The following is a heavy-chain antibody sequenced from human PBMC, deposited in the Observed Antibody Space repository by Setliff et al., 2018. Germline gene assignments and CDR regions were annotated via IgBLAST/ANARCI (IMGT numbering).Heavy chain of an antibody. Sequence: SETLSLTCTVSGGSVGSDISYWTWIRQPAGKGLEWIGQIYTSWSTNYNPSLKSRVTISLDASKNQFSLRLTSVTAADTAVYYCARVTGFFYVDAWGKGTTVTVSS. CDR1: GGSVGSDISY. V-gene: IGHV4-61*09. CDR3: ARVTGFFYVDA. J-gene: IGHJ6*03. D-gene: IGHD3-3*01. CDR2: IYTSWST.